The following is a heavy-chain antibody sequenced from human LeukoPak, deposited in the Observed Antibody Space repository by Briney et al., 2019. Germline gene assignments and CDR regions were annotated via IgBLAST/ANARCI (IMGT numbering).Heavy chain of an antibody. J-gene: IGHJ4*02. Sequence: AQTLSLTCTVSGGSISSLRYYWSWIPQHPGKGLEWIGYIYYSGSTYYNPSLKSRVTMSLDTYKNQFSLKLSSVTDADAAVYYCAREVEMARQFDYWGQGTLVTVSS. D-gene: IGHD5-24*01. CDR3: AREVEMARQFDY. CDR2: IYYSGST. V-gene: IGHV4-31*03. CDR1: GGSISSLRYY.